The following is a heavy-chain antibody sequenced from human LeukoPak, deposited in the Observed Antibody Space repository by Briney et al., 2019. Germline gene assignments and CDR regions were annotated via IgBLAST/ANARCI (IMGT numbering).Heavy chain of an antibody. J-gene: IGHJ3*02. Sequence: ASVKVSCKASGYTFTGYYMYWVRQAPGQGLEWMGWINPNSGGTNYAQKFQGRVTMTRDTSISTAYMELSRLRSDDTAVYYCASGIAVAGTYAFDIWGQGTMVTVSP. CDR1: GYTFTGYY. D-gene: IGHD6-19*01. CDR2: INPNSGGT. CDR3: ASGIAVAGTYAFDI. V-gene: IGHV1-2*02.